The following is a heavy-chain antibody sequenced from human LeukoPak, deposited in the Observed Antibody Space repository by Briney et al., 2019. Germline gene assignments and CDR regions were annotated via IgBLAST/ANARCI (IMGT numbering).Heavy chain of an antibody. Sequence: SETLSLTCTVSGGSISSYYWSWIRQPAGKGLEWIGRIYTSGSTNYNPSLKSRVTMSVDTSKNQFSLKLSPVTAADTAVYYCARDRGFYYGSGSPNWFDPWGQGTLVTVSS. CDR1: GGSISSYY. D-gene: IGHD3-10*01. V-gene: IGHV4-4*07. J-gene: IGHJ5*02. CDR3: ARDRGFYYGSGSPNWFDP. CDR2: IYTSGST.